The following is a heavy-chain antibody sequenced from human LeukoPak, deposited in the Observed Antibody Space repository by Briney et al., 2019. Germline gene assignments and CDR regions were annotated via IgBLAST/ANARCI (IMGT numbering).Heavy chain of an antibody. V-gene: IGHV4-61*10. J-gene: IGHJ6*03. CDR2: IYYSGST. Sequence: PSETLSLTCTVSGGSISSGSYYWSWIRQPAGKGLEWIGYIYYSGSTNYNPSLKSRVTISVDTSKNQFSLKLSSVTAADTAVYYCARGVRYFDWLPMQKNRVYYYYMDVWGKGTTVTVSS. CDR1: GGSISSGSYY. D-gene: IGHD3-9*01. CDR3: ARGVRYFDWLPMQKNRVYYYYMDV.